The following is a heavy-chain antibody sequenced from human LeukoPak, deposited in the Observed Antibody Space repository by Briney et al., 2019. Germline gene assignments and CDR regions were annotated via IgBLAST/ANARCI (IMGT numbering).Heavy chain of an antibody. CDR3: AKDSTVYDSSGLDY. D-gene: IGHD3-22*01. CDR1: GFTFDDYA. V-gene: IGHV3-9*01. Sequence: GRSLRLSCAASGFTFDDYAMHWVQQAPGKGLEWVSGISWNSGSIGYADSVKGRFTISRDNAKNSLYLQMNSLRAEDTALYYCAKDSTVYDSSGLDYWGQGTLVTVSS. CDR2: ISWNSGSI. J-gene: IGHJ4*02.